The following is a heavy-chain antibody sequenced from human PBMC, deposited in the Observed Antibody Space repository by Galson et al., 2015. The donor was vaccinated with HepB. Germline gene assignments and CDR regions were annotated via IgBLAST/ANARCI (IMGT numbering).Heavy chain of an antibody. Sequence: TLSLTCAVSGDSISNDRWWSWVRQPPGEGLEWIGEAYHSGGTNYRPSLKSRVTISVDKSKNQFPLKLTSVTAADTAVYYCARAKEGRGYFDYWGQGTLVTVSS. V-gene: IGHV4-4*02. J-gene: IGHJ4*02. D-gene: IGHD3-10*01. CDR1: GDSISNDRW. CDR2: AYHSGGT. CDR3: ARAKEGRGYFDY.